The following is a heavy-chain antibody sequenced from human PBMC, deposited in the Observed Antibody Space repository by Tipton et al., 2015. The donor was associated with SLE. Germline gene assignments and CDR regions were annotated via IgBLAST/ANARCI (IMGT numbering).Heavy chain of an antibody. CDR1: GGSISRYY. CDR2: IHFSGST. CDR3: ARDGGGYIY. D-gene: IGHD3-16*01. Sequence: GLVKPSETLSFTCNVSGGSISRYYWSWIRQPPGKGLEWIGYIHFSGSTKYNPSLKSRVTISVDTSKNQFSLKLSSVTAADTAVYYCARDGGGYIYWGQGTLVTVSS. J-gene: IGHJ4*02. V-gene: IGHV4-59*12.